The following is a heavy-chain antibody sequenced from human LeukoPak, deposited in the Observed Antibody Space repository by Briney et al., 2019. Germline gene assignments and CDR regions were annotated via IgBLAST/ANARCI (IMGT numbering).Heavy chain of an antibody. Sequence: GASVKVSCKASGYTFTSYGISWVRQAPGQGLEWMGWISAYNGNTNYAQKLQGRVTMTTDKSTSTAYMELSSLRSEDTAVYYCARDYYYDSSGYYWDDDAFDIWGQGTMVTVSS. D-gene: IGHD3-22*01. CDR3: ARDYYYDSSGYYWDDDAFDI. CDR2: ISAYNGNT. V-gene: IGHV1-18*01. J-gene: IGHJ3*02. CDR1: GYTFTSYG.